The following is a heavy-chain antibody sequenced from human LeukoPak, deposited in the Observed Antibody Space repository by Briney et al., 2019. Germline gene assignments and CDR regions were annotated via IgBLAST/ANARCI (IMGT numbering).Heavy chain of an antibody. J-gene: IGHJ4*02. CDR3: AVPRHHYYDSSSYYED. V-gene: IGHV1-24*01. CDR2: FDPEDGET. Sequence: ASVKVSCKVSGYTLTELSMHWVRQAPGKGLEWMGGFDPEDGETIYAQKFQGRVTMTEDTSTDTAYMELSSLRSEDTAVYYCAVPRHHYYDSSSYYEDWGQGTLVTVSS. D-gene: IGHD3-22*01. CDR1: GYTLTELS.